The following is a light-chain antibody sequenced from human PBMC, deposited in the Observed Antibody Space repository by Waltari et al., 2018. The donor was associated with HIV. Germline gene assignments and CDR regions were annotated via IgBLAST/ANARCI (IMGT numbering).Light chain of an antibody. J-gene: IGLJ1*01. Sequence: QSALTQPASVSGSPGQSITISCTGTSSNVGSDDLVSWYQQHPGEAPKLIIYEVTKGPSGVSNLFSGSKSGNTASLTISGLQAEDEADYYCCSCPRSGIRYVFGTVTKVTVL. CDR3: CSCPRSGIRYV. V-gene: IGLV2-23*02. CDR2: EVT. CDR1: SSNVGSDDL.